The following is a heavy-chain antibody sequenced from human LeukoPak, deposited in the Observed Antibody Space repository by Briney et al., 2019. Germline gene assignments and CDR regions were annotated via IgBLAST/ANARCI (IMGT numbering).Heavy chain of an antibody. D-gene: IGHD2-15*01. J-gene: IGHJ4*02. CDR2: ISGSDDGT. CDR1: GFTFSSCG. CDR3: ARGGRVVVTASPQDY. V-gene: IGHV3-23*01. Sequence: PGGSLRLSCAASGFTFSSCGMTWVSQAPGKGLEWVSGISGSDDGTYYADSVKGRFTISRDNSKNTLYLKMNSVSAEDTAVYYCARGGRVVVTASPQDYWGQGTLVTVSS.